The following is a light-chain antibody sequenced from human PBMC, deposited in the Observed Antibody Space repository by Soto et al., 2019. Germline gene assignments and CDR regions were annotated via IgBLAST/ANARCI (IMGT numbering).Light chain of an antibody. V-gene: IGKV3D-15*01. CDR3: QHYNNWPAWT. Sequence: EIVLAQSPGTLSLSPGERATLSCRASQSVTSNYLAWYQQKPGQAPRLLIYAASRRAPGIPDRFSASGSETEFTLTITSLQSEDFAVYYCQHYNNWPAWTFGQGTKVDIK. CDR1: QSVTSN. J-gene: IGKJ1*01. CDR2: AAS.